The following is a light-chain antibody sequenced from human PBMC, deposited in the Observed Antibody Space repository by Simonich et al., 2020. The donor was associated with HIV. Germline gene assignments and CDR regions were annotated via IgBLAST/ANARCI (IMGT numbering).Light chain of an antibody. J-gene: IGKJ4*01. CDR2: AES. CDR1: QSVLHSSNNKNY. V-gene: IGKV4-1*01. CDR3: QQYYSTPQLT. Sequence: DIVMTQSPDSLAVSLGERATINCKSSQSVLHSSNNKNYLAWYQQKPGTAPKVLLYAESRLESGVPSRFSGSGSGTDYTLTISSLQPEDFATYYCQQYYSTPQLTFGGGTKVEIK.